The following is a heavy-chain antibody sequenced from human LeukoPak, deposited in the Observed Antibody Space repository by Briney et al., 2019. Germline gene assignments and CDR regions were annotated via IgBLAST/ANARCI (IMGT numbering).Heavy chain of an antibody. D-gene: IGHD4-17*01. CDR2: ISSSSSYI. Sequence: GGSLRLSCAASGFTFSSYSMNWVRQAPGKGLEWVSSISSSSSYIYYADSVKGRFTISRDNAKNSLYLQMNSLRAEDTAVYYCARIYRDSDAFDIWGQGTMVTVSS. CDR1: GFTFSSYS. V-gene: IGHV3-21*01. CDR3: ARIYRDSDAFDI. J-gene: IGHJ3*02.